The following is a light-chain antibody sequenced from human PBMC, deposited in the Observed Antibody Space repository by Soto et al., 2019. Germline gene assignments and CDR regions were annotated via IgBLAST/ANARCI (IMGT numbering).Light chain of an antibody. CDR2: GAS. J-gene: IGKJ4*01. CDR3: QQYGSSPPGT. CDR1: QSVSSSY. V-gene: IGKV3-20*01. Sequence: EIVLTQSPGTLSLSPGERATLSCRASQSVSSSYLAWYQQKPGQAPRLLIYGASGRATGIPDRFSGSGSGTDFTLTISRLEPEDFAVYYCQQYGSSPPGTFGGGTKVEIK.